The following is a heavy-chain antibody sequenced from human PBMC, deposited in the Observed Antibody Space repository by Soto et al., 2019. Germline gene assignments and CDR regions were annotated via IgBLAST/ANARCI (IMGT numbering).Heavy chain of an antibody. CDR3: ARESASMGYNWNYVAWFDP. V-gene: IGHV3-21*01. CDR1: GFTFSSYS. Sequence: GGSLRLSCAASGFTFSSYSMNWVRQAPGKGLEWVSSISSSSSYIYYADSVKGRFTISRDNAKNSLYLQMNSLRAEDTAVYYCARESASMGYNWNYVAWFDPWGQGTLVTVSS. CDR2: ISSSSSYI. D-gene: IGHD1-7*01. J-gene: IGHJ5*02.